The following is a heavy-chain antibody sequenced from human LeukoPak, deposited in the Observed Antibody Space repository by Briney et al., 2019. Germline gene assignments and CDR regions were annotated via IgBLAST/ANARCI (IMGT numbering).Heavy chain of an antibody. Sequence: GGALRLSCVASGFTFSSYGMSWVRQAPGKGLEWVSAITGSGGNTYYADSVKGRFTISRDNSKNAQYLQMNSLRAEDTAVYYCAKIRWFFDYWGQGTVVTVSS. CDR3: AKIRWFFDY. J-gene: IGHJ4*02. CDR2: ITGSGGNT. V-gene: IGHV3-23*01. D-gene: IGHD3-9*01. CDR1: GFTFSSYG.